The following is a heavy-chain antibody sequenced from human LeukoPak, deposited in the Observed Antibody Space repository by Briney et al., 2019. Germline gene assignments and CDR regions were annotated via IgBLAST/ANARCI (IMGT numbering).Heavy chain of an antibody. CDR1: GFTFSSYS. CDR2: ISSSSSYI. V-gene: IGHV3-21*01. Sequence: GGSLRHSCAASGFTFSSYSMNWVRQAPGKGLEWVSSISSSSSYIYYADSVKGRFTISRDNAKNSLYLQMNSLRAEDTAVYYCARDLAVAGNYWGQGTLVTVSS. D-gene: IGHD6-19*01. J-gene: IGHJ4*02. CDR3: ARDLAVAGNY.